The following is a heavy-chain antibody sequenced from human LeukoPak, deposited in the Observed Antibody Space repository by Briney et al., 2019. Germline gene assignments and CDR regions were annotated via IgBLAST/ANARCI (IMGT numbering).Heavy chain of an antibody. CDR1: GGSISNSSYY. J-gene: IGHJ6*03. CDR2: INHSGST. CDR3: ARGVGSGGSYRVYYYYYMDV. Sequence: SETLSLTCTVSGGSISNSSYYWGWIRQPPGKGLEWIGEINHSGSTNYNPSLKSRVTISVDTSKNQFSLKLSSVTAADTAVYYCARGVGSGGSYRVYYYYYMDVWGKGTTVTISS. D-gene: IGHD2-15*01. V-gene: IGHV4-39*07.